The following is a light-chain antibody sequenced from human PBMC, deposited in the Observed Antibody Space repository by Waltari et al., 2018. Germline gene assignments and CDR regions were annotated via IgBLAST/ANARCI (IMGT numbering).Light chain of an antibody. CDR2: GNN. J-gene: IGLJ2*01. V-gene: IGLV1-40*01. Sequence: QHVLTQPPSVSGAPGQTVIISCTGTSSIVDNDVTWYQQRPGTAPKLPIYGNNIRPSGVPDRFSGSRSATSASLAITDLRPEDEGDYHCQSFDNILRGSVFGGGTKLTVL. CDR1: SSIVDND. CDR3: QSFDNILRGSV.